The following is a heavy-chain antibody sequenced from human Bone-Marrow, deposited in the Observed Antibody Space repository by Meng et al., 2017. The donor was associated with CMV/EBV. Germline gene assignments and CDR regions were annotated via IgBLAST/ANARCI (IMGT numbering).Heavy chain of an antibody. V-gene: IGHV1-8*01. CDR2: MNPNSGNT. J-gene: IGHJ3*02. Sequence: ASVKVSCKASGYTFTSYDINWVRQATGQGLEWMGWMNPNSGNTGYAQKFQGRVTMTRDTSISTAYMELSRLRSDDTAVYYCARASPEGAFDIWGQGTMVTVSS. CDR3: ARASPEGAFDI. D-gene: IGHD1-14*01. CDR1: GYTFTSYD.